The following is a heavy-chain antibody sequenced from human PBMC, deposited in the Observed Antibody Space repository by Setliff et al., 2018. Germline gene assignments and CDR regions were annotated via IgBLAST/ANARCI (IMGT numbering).Heavy chain of an antibody. CDR2: INNGGVSA. J-gene: IGHJ4*01. D-gene: IGHD4-4*01. CDR1: GFAFTSYD. CDR3: ATSTITTYYFDY. V-gene: IGHV3-23*01. Sequence: GESLKISCVTSGFAFTSYDMTWVRQAPGKGLEWVASINNGGVSADYTDSVKGRFTISRDNSRNTLYLQMKSLRAEDTAIYYCATSTITTYYFDYWGHGTLVTAPQ.